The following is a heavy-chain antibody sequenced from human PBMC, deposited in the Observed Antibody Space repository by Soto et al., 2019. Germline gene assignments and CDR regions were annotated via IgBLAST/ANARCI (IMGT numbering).Heavy chain of an antibody. D-gene: IGHD6-6*01. Sequence: SETLSLTCAVYGGSFSGYYWSWIRQPPGKGLEWIGEINHSGSTNYNPSLKSRVTISVDTSKNQFSLKLSSVTAADTAVYYCARSSLYYYYGMDVWGQGTTVTV. CDR3: ARSSLYYYYGMDV. J-gene: IGHJ6*02. CDR1: GGSFSGYY. V-gene: IGHV4-34*01. CDR2: INHSGST.